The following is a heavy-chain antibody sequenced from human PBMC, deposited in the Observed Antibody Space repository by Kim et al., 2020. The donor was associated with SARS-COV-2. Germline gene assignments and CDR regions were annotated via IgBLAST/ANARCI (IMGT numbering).Heavy chain of an antibody. D-gene: IGHD1-20*01. V-gene: IGHV3-23*01. Sequence: DSVRGRLTISRDNSKKTMYLQKNSMRAEDRAVYYCAKGGYDWTPMYYFDYWGQGILVTVSS. J-gene: IGHJ4*02. CDR3: AKGGYDWTPMYYFDY.